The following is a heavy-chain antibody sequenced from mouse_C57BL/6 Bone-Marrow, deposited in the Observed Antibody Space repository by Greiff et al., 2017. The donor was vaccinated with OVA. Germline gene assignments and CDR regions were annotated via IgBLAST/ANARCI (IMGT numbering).Heavy chain of an antibody. V-gene: IGHV3-6*01. Sequence: EVHLVESGPGLVKPSQSLSLTCSVTGYSITSGYYWNWIRQFPGNKLEWMGYISYDGSNNYNPSLKNRISITRDTSKNQFFLKLNSVTTEDTATYYCANYYGSSYAWFAYWGQGTLVTVSA. J-gene: IGHJ3*01. CDR2: ISYDGSN. D-gene: IGHD1-1*01. CDR1: GYSITSGYY. CDR3: ANYYGSSYAWFAY.